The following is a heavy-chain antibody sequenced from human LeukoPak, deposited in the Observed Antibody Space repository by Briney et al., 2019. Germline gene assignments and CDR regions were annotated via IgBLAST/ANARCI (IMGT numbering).Heavy chain of an antibody. Sequence: GGSLRLSCAASGFTFSDYYMSWIRQAPGKGLEWVSYISSSGSTIYYADSVKGRFTISRDNAKNSLYLQMNSLRAEDTAVYYCASGASKASRCSGGSCYSRWFDPWGQGTLVTVSS. CDR2: ISSSGSTI. D-gene: IGHD2-15*01. V-gene: IGHV3-11*01. CDR3: ASGASKASRCSGGSCYSRWFDP. CDR1: GFTFSDYY. J-gene: IGHJ5*02.